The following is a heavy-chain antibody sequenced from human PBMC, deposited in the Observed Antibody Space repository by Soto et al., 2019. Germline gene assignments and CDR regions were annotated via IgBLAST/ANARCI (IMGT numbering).Heavy chain of an antibody. V-gene: IGHV1-18*01. CDR2: ISTYNGDT. Sequence: KRSCKGAGYTFTRYGISWRRKAPGQGLEWMGWISTYNGDTNYAQTFQGRVTMTTDTSTSTVHMEVRSLRSDDTAVYYCAREGVAPYYYYGMDVWGQGTPVTVSS. CDR3: AREGVAPYYYYGMDV. D-gene: IGHD5-12*01. J-gene: IGHJ6*02. CDR1: GYTFTRYG.